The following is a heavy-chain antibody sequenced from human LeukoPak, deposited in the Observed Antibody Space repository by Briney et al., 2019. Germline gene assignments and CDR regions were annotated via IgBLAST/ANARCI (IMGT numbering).Heavy chain of an antibody. D-gene: IGHD3-10*01. Sequence: PGGSLRLSCAASGFIFRNYWIYWVRQVPGKGLVWVSRINSDGSFTHNVDSVKGRFSISRDNSKNTLYLHMTSLKVEDTAVYYCVRLGSGYWGQGALVSVSS. V-gene: IGHV3-74*01. CDR3: VRLGSGY. CDR2: INSDGSFT. J-gene: IGHJ4*02. CDR1: GFIFRNYW.